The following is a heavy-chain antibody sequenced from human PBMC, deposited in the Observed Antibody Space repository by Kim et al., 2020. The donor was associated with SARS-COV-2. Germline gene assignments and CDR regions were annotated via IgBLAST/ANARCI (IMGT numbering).Heavy chain of an antibody. CDR2: ISYDGNDK. V-gene: IGHV3-33*05. Sequence: GGSLRLSCAASGFTFSSCGMHWVRQAPGKGLEWVAGISYDGNDKYYADSVKGRFTISRDNSKNTLYLQMTRLRVDDTAVYYCARDRRERQLPFDYWGQGTLVTVSS. CDR1: GFTFSSCG. J-gene: IGHJ4*02. CDR3: ARDRRERQLPFDY. D-gene: IGHD6-13*01.